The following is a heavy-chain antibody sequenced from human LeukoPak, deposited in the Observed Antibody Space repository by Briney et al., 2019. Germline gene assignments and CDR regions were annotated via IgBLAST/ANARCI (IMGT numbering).Heavy chain of an antibody. D-gene: IGHD2-2*01. Sequence: GGSLRLSCAASGFTFSDYYMSWIRQAPGKGLEWVSYISSSGSTIYYADSVKGRFTISRDNAKSSLYLQMNSLRAEDTAVYYCASPFCTSCYPDAFDIWGQGTMVTVSS. CDR1: GFTFSDYY. CDR3: ASPFCTSCYPDAFDI. J-gene: IGHJ3*02. V-gene: IGHV3-11*01. CDR2: ISSSGSTI.